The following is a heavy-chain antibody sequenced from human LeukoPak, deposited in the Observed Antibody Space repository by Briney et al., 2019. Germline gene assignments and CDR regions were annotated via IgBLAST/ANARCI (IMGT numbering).Heavy chain of an antibody. J-gene: IGHJ4*02. V-gene: IGHV4-59*12. CDR1: GGSISPYY. D-gene: IGHD3-16*02. CDR2: IYYSGTT. Sequence: SETLSLTCTVSGGSISPYYWSWIRQPPGKGLEWIGWIYYSGTTSYNPSLKSRVTISVDTSKNQFSLKLSSVTAADTAVYYCAVVITFGGVIARIDYWGQGTLVTVSS. CDR3: AVVITFGGVIARIDY.